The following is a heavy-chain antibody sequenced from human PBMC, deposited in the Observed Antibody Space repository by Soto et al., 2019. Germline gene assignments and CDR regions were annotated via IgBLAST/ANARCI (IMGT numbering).Heavy chain of an antibody. D-gene: IGHD3-9*01. V-gene: IGHV1-3*01. CDR2: INAGNGNT. J-gene: IGHJ3*02. CDR3: ARAHPLRYFDWLLSGDAFGI. Sequence: ASVKVSCKASGYTFTSYAMHWVRQAPGQRLEWMGWINAGNGNTKYSQKFQGRVTVTRDTSASTAYMELSSLRSEDTAVYYCARAHPLRYFDWLLSGDAFGIWGQRTTVTVS. CDR1: GYTFTSYA.